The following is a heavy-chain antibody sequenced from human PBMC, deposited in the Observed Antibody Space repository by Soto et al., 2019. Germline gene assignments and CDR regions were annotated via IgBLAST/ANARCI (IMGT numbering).Heavy chain of an antibody. CDR2: IIPMFGTA. J-gene: IGHJ5*02. Sequence: QVQLVQSGAEVKKPGSSVKVSCKASGGSFSSQRVSWVRQAPGQRLEWMGGIIPMFGTANYARKFQGRLTSTAAGSTNTASMELTSLTSEDTAIYYCANEPTWGQGPLVTVPS. V-gene: IGHV1-69*01. CDR1: GGSFSSQR. CDR3: ANEPT.